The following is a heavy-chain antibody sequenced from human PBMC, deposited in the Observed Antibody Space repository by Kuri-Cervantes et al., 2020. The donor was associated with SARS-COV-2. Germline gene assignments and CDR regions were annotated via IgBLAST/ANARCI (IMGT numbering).Heavy chain of an antibody. J-gene: IGHJ2*01. V-gene: IGHV4-59*01. Sequence: ESLKISCTVSGGSISSYYWSWIRQPPGKGLEWIGSIYYSGSTYYNPSLKSRVTISVDTSKNQFSLKLSSVTAADTAVYYCARVGTRRITIFGVVNNWYFDLWGRGTLVTVSS. CDR2: IYYSGST. D-gene: IGHD3-3*01. CDR1: GGSISSYY. CDR3: ARVGTRRITIFGVVNNWYFDL.